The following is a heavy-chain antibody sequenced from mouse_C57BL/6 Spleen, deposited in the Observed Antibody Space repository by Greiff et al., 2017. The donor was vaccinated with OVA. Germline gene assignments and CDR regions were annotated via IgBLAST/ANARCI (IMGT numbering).Heavy chain of an antibody. V-gene: IGHV2-2*01. Sequence: QLQESGPGLVQPSQSLSITCTVSGFSLTSSGVHWVRQSPGKGLEWLGVIWSGGSTDYNAAFISRLSISKDNSKSQVFFKMNSLQADDTAIYYCARRDTYWYFDVWGTGTTVTVSS. CDR2: IWSGGST. D-gene: IGHD3-2*01. J-gene: IGHJ1*03. CDR3: ARRDTYWYFDV. CDR1: GFSLTSSG.